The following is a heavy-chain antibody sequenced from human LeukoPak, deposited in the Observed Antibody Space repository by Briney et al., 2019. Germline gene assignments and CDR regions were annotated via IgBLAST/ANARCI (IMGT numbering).Heavy chain of an antibody. V-gene: IGHV1-18*01. Sequence: ASVKVSCKASGYTSTSYGISWVRQARGKGLEWMGWISAYNGNTNYAQKLQGRVTMTTDTATSTAYMELRSLRSDDTAVYYCARDTGYTAMVTFDPWGQGTLVSVSS. J-gene: IGHJ5*02. CDR2: ISAYNGNT. CDR1: GYTSTSYG. CDR3: ARDTGYTAMVTFDP. D-gene: IGHD5-18*01.